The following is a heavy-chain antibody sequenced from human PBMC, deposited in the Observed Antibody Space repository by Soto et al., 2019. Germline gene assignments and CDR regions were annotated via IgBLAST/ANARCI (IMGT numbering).Heavy chain of an antibody. D-gene: IGHD1-26*01. CDR3: ARGALGATYPYGMDV. CDR2: INPNSGGT. Sequence: ASVKVSCKASGYTFTGYYMHWVRQAPGQGLEWMGWINPNSGGTNYAQKFQGWVTMTRDTSISTAYMELSRLRSDDTAMYYCARGALGATYPYGMDVWGQGTTVTVSS. V-gene: IGHV1-2*04. CDR1: GYTFTGYY. J-gene: IGHJ6*02.